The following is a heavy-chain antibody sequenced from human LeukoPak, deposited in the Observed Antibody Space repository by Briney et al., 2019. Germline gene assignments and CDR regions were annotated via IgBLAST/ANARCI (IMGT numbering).Heavy chain of an antibody. CDR2: IYNDGST. CDR1: GFTVSSNY. D-gene: IGHD5-18*01. V-gene: IGHV3-53*01. J-gene: IGHJ4*02. Sequence: GGSLRLSCAASGFTVSSNYMNWVRQAPGKGLEWVSVIYNDGSTYYADSVKGRFTISRDNSKNTLYLQMNSLRAEDTVVYYCARDRGYSCGYWGQGTLVTVSS. CDR3: ARDRGYSCGY.